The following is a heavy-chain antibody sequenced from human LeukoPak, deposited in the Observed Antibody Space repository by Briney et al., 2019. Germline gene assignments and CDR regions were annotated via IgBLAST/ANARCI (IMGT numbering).Heavy chain of an antibody. J-gene: IGHJ3*02. CDR2: ISSSGSTV. CDR3: ARDTLEYSNSPDALDI. Sequence: GGSLRLSCAASGFTFSSYSMNWVRQAPGKGLEWVSSISSSGSTVYYADSVKGRFTISRDNAKNSLYMQMESLRDEDTAIYYCARDTLEYSNSPDALDIWGQGTMVTVSS. CDR1: GFTFSSYS. V-gene: IGHV3-48*02. D-gene: IGHD4-23*01.